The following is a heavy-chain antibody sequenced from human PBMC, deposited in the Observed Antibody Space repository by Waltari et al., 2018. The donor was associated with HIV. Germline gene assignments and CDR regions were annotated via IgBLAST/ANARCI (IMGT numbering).Heavy chain of an antibody. V-gene: IGHV3-74*01. CDR3: AREKLIAARPFDY. Sequence: EVQLVESGGGLVQHGGSLRLSCAASGFPFSGSWIQWVSQAPGKGLVWVSRINSDGSSIDYADSVKGRVTISRDTAKNMVYLQMNSLRAEDTAVYYCAREKLIAARPFDYWGQGTRVTVSS. CDR1: GFPFSGSW. CDR2: INSDGSSI. J-gene: IGHJ4*02. D-gene: IGHD6-6*01.